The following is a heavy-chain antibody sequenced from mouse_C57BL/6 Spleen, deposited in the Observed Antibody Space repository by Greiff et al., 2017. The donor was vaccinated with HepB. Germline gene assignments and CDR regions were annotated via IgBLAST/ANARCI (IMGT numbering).Heavy chain of an antibody. D-gene: IGHD1-1*01. CDR3: ARRDYGSSYVTLFV. Sequence: VQLKESGPELVKPGASVKIPCKASGYTFTDYNMDWVKQSHGKSLEWIGDINPNNGGTIYNQKFKGKATLTVDKSSSTAYMELRSLTSEDTAVYYCARRDYGSSYVTLFVWGTGTTVTVSS. V-gene: IGHV1-18*01. CDR2: INPNNGGT. CDR1: GYTFTDYN. J-gene: IGHJ1*03.